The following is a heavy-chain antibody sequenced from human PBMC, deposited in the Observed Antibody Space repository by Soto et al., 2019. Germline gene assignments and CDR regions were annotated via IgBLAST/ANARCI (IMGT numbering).Heavy chain of an antibody. J-gene: IGHJ6*03. CDR2: INAGNGNT. Sequence: QVQLVQSGAEVKKPGASVKVSCKASGYTFTSYAMHWVRQAPGQRLEWMGWINAGNGNTKYSQKFQGRVTITRDTSASTAYMELSSLRSEDTAVYYCARGHDFWSGLYYMDAWGKGTTVTVSS. V-gene: IGHV1-3*01. CDR1: GYTFTSYA. CDR3: ARGHDFWSGLYYMDA. D-gene: IGHD3-3*01.